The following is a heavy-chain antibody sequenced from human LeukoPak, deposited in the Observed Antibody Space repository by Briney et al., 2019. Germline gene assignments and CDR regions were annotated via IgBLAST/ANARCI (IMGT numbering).Heavy chain of an antibody. CDR2: ISYDGSNK. Sequence: PGGSLRLSCAASGFTFSSYAMHWVRQAPGRGLEWVAVISYDGSNKYYADSVKGRFTISRDNSKNTLYLQMNSLRAEDTAVYYCAKERNYGDYGNAFDIWGQGTMVTVSS. CDR1: GFTFSSYA. D-gene: IGHD4-17*01. J-gene: IGHJ3*02. CDR3: AKERNYGDYGNAFDI. V-gene: IGHV3-30-3*01.